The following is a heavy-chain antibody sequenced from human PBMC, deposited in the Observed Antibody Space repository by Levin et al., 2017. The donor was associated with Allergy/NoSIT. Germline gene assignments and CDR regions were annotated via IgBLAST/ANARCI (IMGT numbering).Heavy chain of an antibody. Sequence: GGSLRLSCAASGFIFSNYDMHWVRQPTGKSLEWVSGIGTSGGIYYADSVKGRFTISRDSAKKSLYLQMNSLRAGDTAVYYCARAGYSSNWYVDSWGQGTLVTVSS. CDR2: IGTSGGI. V-gene: IGHV3-13*01. J-gene: IGHJ4*02. CDR3: ARAGYSSNWYVDS. CDR1: GFIFSNYD. D-gene: IGHD6-13*01.